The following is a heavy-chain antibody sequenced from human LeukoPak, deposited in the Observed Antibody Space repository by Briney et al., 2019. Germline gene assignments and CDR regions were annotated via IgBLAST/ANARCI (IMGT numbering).Heavy chain of an antibody. D-gene: IGHD4-17*01. J-gene: IGHJ6*02. CDR1: RVTFSVYA. Sequence: PGGSLRLSCAPSRVTFSVYAMSWVRQAPGKGLEWVSAISGSGGSTYYADSVKGRFTISGDNSKNTLYLQLNIMSAEDTAVYYCAKDLTVRGMDVWGQGTTVTVSS. V-gene: IGHV3-23*01. CDR2: ISGSGGST. CDR3: AKDLTVRGMDV.